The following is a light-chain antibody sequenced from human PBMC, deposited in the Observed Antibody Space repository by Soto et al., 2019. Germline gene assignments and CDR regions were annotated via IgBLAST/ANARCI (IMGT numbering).Light chain of an antibody. J-gene: IGKJ4*01. CDR3: QQRSNWPPT. V-gene: IGKV3-11*01. Sequence: EIVLTQSPATLSLSPGERATLSCRASQSVSSYLAWYQQKPGQAPRLLIYDASNRATGIPARFSGSGSGTDFTLTINSREPEDFAVYYCQQRSNWPPTFGGGTKVEIK. CDR1: QSVSSY. CDR2: DAS.